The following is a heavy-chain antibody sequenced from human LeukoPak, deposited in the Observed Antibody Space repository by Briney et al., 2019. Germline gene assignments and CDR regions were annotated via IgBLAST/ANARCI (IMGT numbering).Heavy chain of an antibody. CDR2: MNPNSGNT. D-gene: IGHD6-13*01. J-gene: IGHJ5*02. V-gene: IGHV1-8*01. CDR3: ARRRGSSWYSWFDP. CDR1: GYTFTSYD. Sequence: ASVKVSCKASGYTFTSYDITWVRQATGQGLEWMGWMNPNSGNTGYAQKFQGRVTMTRNTSISTAYMELSSLRSEDTAVYYCARRRGSSWYSWFDPWGQGTLVTVSS.